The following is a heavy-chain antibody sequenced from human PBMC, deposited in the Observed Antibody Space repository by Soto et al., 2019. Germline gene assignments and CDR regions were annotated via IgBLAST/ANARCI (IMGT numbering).Heavy chain of an antibody. D-gene: IGHD1-1*01. J-gene: IGHJ6*02. CDR2: VSPYNGNT. V-gene: IGHV1-18*01. Sequence: ASVKVSCKVFGYTFSTYGLSWVRQAPGQGLEWMGWVSPYNGNTYYAPGLQGRVTMTTDTSTNTAFMSLRSLRSDDTAIYYCVRGGILEANRPYYYYGLDVWGQGTPVTVSS. CDR1: GYTFSTYG. CDR3: VRGGILEANRPYYYYGLDV.